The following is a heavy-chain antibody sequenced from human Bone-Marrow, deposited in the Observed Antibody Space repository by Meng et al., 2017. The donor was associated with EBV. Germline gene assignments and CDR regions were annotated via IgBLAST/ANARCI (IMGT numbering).Heavy chain of an antibody. CDR3: ARRYYDVTGYYYFDF. J-gene: IGHJ4*02. CDR2: IDVGNANT. Sequence: QVQLCQFGAEVKKPGASVKVSCKASGYTFRSYAIHWVRQAPGQSLEWMGWIDVGNANTKYSQKFQDRVTITRETFASTVYMELSRLTSEDTAVYYCARRYYDVTGYYYFDFWGQGTLVTVSS. V-gene: IGHV1-3*01. D-gene: IGHD3-22*01. CDR1: GYTFRSYA.